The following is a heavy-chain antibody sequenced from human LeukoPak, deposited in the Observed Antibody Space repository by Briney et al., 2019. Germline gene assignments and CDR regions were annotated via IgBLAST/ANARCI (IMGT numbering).Heavy chain of an antibody. CDR1: GGSISSGGYY. J-gene: IGHJ4*02. CDR2: IYYSGST. Sequence: SETLSLTCTVSGGSISSGGYYWSWIRQHPGKGLEWIGYIYYSGSTYYNPSLKSRVTISVDTSKNQFSLKLSSVTAADTAVYYCARGKDYGDYAYYFDYWGQGTLVTVSS. CDR3: ARGKDYGDYAYYFDY. V-gene: IGHV4-31*03. D-gene: IGHD4-17*01.